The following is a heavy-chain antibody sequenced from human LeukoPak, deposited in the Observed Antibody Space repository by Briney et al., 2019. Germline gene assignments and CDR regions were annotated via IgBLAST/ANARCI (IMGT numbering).Heavy chain of an antibody. V-gene: IGHV4-38-2*01. J-gene: IGHJ5*02. Sequence: TSETLSLTXAVSGYSISSGYYWGWIRQPPGKWLEWIGSIYHSGSTYYNPSLKSRVTISVDTSKNQFSLKLSSVTAADTAVYYCARHEVGASWFDPWGQGTLVTVSS. CDR3: ARHEVGASWFDP. CDR2: IYHSGST. D-gene: IGHD1-26*01. CDR1: GYSISSGYY.